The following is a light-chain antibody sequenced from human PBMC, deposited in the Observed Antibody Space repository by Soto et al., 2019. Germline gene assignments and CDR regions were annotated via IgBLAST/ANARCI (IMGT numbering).Light chain of an antibody. CDR3: QQRSNSPLT. CDR2: DSS. Sequence: EIVMTQSPATLSVSPGERATLSCRASQSVSSYLAWYQQKRGQAPRLLIYDSSNRATGIPARFSGSGSGTDFSLTISSLEPEDFAVYYCQQRSNSPLTFGGGTKVDIK. CDR1: QSVSSY. J-gene: IGKJ4*01. V-gene: IGKV3-11*01.